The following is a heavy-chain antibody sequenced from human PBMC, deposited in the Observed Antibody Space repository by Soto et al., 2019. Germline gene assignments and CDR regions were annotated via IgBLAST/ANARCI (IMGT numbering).Heavy chain of an antibody. D-gene: IGHD6-13*01. J-gene: IGHJ6*02. CDR3: ARYSNNWFQTEGMDV. CDR2: IDTSGST. V-gene: IGHV4-4*07. CDR1: CDSITTYY. Sequence: PETQSLTCTVSCDSITTYYWSFIRQPVGKGLEWIGRIDTSGSTNYNPSLKSRVTMSVDTSKKQFSLKLTSVAAADTAVYYCARYSNNWFQTEGMDVWGQGTTVTVSS.